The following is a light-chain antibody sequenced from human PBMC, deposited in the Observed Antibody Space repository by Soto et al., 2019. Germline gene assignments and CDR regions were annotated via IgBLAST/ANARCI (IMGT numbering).Light chain of an antibody. CDR1: QSVCSN. Sequence: EMVMTESPATLSVSPGERATLSCRASQSVCSNLALYQQKPGQAPWALVFGASTRATGVPARFSGSGSGTDFTLTINGLQSEDFAVYYCQQYNKWSFGQGTRLEIK. CDR2: GAS. J-gene: IGKJ5*01. CDR3: QQYNKWS. V-gene: IGKV3-15*01.